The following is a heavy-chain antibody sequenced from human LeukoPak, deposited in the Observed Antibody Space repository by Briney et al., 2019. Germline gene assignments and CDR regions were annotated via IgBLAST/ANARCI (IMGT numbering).Heavy chain of an antibody. Sequence: ASVKVPCKASGYTFTSYDINWVRQATGQGLEWMGWMNPNSGNTGYAQKFQGRVTMTRNTSISTAYMELSSLRSEDTAVYYCARGPGDFWSGYYGMDVWGQGTTVTVSS. CDR3: ARGPGDFWSGYYGMDV. V-gene: IGHV1-8*01. CDR2: MNPNSGNT. CDR1: GYTFTSYD. J-gene: IGHJ6*02. D-gene: IGHD3-3*01.